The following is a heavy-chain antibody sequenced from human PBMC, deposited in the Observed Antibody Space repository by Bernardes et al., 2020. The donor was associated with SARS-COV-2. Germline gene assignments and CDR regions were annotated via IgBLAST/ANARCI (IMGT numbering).Heavy chain of an antibody. CDR2: IWYDGSNK. V-gene: IGHV3-33*01. CDR1: GFTFSSYG. CDR3: ARDPYASMVRGVLDY. D-gene: IGHD3-10*01. Sequence: GGSLRLSCAASGFTFSSYGMHWVRQAPGKGLEWVAVIWYDGSNKYYADSVKGRFTISRDNSKNTLYLQMNSLRAEDTAVYYCARDPYASMVRGVLDYWGQGTLVTVSS. J-gene: IGHJ4*02.